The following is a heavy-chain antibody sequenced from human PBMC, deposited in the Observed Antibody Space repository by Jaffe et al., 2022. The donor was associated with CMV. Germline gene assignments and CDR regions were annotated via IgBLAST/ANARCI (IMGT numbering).Heavy chain of an antibody. CDR1: GFTFSSYG. Sequence: QVQLVESGGGVVQPGRSLRLSCAASGFTFSSYGMHWVRQAPGKGLEWVAVIWYDGSNKYYADSVKGRFTISRDNSKNTLYLQMNSLRAEDTAVYYCARDPSYDFWSGYPGDAFDIWGQGTMVTVSS. CDR3: ARDPSYDFWSGYPGDAFDI. CDR2: IWYDGSNK. D-gene: IGHD3-3*01. V-gene: IGHV3-33*08. J-gene: IGHJ3*02.